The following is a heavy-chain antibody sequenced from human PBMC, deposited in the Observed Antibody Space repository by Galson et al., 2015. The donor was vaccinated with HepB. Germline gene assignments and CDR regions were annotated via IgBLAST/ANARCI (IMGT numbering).Heavy chain of an antibody. V-gene: IGHV3-23*01. CDR3: AKKDSSGYYRDY. CDR2: ISGSGGST. D-gene: IGHD3-22*01. J-gene: IGHJ4*01. Sequence: SLRLSCAASGFTFSSYAMSWVRQAPGKGLEWVSAISGSGGSTYYADSVKGRFTISRDNSKNTLYLQMNSLRAEDTAVYYCAKKDSSGYYRDYWGHGTLVPVYS. CDR1: GFTFSSYA.